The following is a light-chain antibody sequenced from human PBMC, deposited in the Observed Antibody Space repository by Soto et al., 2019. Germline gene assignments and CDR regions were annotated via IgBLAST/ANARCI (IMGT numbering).Light chain of an antibody. CDR2: DVS. CDR3: QQYYSYWT. J-gene: IGKJ1*01. Sequence: DIQMTQSPSTLSASVGDRVTITCRASQSINTWLAWYQQKPGKAPGLLIYDVSSLASGVPSRFSGSGSGTEFTLTISSLQPDDFATYYCQQYYSYWTFGQGTKVEIK. V-gene: IGKV1-5*01. CDR1: QSINTW.